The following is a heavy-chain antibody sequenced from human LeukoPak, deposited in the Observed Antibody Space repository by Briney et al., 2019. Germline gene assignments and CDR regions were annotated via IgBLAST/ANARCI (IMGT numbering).Heavy chain of an antibody. CDR3: ATVGASSSWYGLTGGQGYFDY. CDR1: GFTVSSNS. Sequence: GGSLRLSCTVSGFTVSSNSMSWVRQAPGKGLEWVSFIYSDNTHYSDSVKGRFTISRDNSKNTLYLQMNSLRAEDTAVYYCATVGASSSWYGLTGGQGYFDYWGQGTLVTVSS. CDR2: IYSDNT. D-gene: IGHD6-13*01. J-gene: IGHJ4*02. V-gene: IGHV3-53*01.